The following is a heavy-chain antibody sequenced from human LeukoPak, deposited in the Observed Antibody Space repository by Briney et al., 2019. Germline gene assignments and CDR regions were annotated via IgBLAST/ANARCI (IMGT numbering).Heavy chain of an antibody. CDR1: GGSVRSDSYY. V-gene: IGHV4-61*01. J-gene: IGHJ4*02. D-gene: IGHD1-26*01. Sequence: SETLSLTCTVSGGSVRSDSYYWSWIRQPPGKGLEWIGYVYYSGSTNYNPSLKSRVTISVDTSKNQFSLKLRSVTAADTAVYYCARLFHPALSGNYPFDYWGQGTLVTVSS. CDR2: VYYSGST. CDR3: ARLFHPALSGNYPFDY.